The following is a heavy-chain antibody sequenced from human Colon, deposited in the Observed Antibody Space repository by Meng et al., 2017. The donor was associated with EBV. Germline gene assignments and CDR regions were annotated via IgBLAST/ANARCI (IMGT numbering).Heavy chain of an antibody. CDR1: GDSVSHTNPF. Sequence: HLRELGPGSMKPSETLSITFIVSGDSVSHTNPFWGWVRQAPGKGLEWVGSINSNWNTYSNPSLTSRVTMSLDTSKNQFSLKLSSVTAADTAVYYCVRVRGDFDYWGQGTLVTVSS. J-gene: IGHJ4*02. D-gene: IGHD3-16*01. CDR3: VRVRGDFDY. V-gene: IGHV4-39*07. CDR2: INSNWNT.